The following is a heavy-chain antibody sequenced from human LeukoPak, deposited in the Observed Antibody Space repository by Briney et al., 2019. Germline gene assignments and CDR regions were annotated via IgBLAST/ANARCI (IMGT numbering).Heavy chain of an antibody. V-gene: IGHV3-48*02. D-gene: IGHD3-10*01. Sequence: GGSLRLSCAASGFTFSSYSMNWVRQAPGKGLEWVSYISSSSSTIYYADSVKGRFTISRDNAKNSLYLQMNSLRDEDTAVYYCARSVGMVQGGRFDYWGQGTLVTVSS. CDR3: ARSVGMVQGGRFDY. CDR1: GFTFSSYS. CDR2: ISSSSSTI. J-gene: IGHJ4*02.